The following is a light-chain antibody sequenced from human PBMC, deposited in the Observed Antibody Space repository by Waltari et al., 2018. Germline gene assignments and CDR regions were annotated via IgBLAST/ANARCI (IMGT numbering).Light chain of an antibody. CDR2: DVS. J-gene: IGLJ2*01. CDR3: CSYAGSYTPL. Sequence: QSALAQPRSVSGSPGKSVTITCTGTSSDVGGYNYASWYQQHPGKAPKLMIYDVSKRPSGVPDRFSGSKSGNTASLTISGLQAEDEADYYCCSYAGSYTPLFGGGTKLTVL. V-gene: IGLV2-11*01. CDR1: SSDVGGYNY.